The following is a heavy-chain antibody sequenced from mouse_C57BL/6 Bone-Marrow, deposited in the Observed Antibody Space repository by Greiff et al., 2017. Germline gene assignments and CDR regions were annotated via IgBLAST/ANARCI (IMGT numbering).Heavy chain of an antibody. CDR3: ARLGRWYFDY. D-gene: IGHD4-1*01. CDR2: ISSGSSTI. CDR1: GFTFSDYG. J-gene: IGHJ2*01. Sequence: EVKVVESGGGLVKPGGSLKLSCAASGFTFSDYGMHWVRQAPEKGLEWVAYISSGSSTIYYADTVKGRFTISRDNAKNTLFLQMTSLRSEDTAMYYCARLGRWYFDYWGQGTTLTVSS. V-gene: IGHV5-17*01.